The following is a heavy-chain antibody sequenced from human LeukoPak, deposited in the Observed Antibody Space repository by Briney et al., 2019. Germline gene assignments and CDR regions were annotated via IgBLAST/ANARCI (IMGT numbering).Heavy chain of an antibody. CDR2: MNPNSGNT. J-gene: IGHJ6*02. Sequence: ASVKVSCKASGYTFTSYDINWVRQATGQGLEWMGWMNPNSGNTGYAQKFQGRVTMTRNTSISTAYMELSSLRSEDTAVYYCASGYGSGLYYYYYGMDVWGQGTTVTVSS. V-gene: IGHV1-8*01. CDR3: ASGYGSGLYYYYYGMDV. CDR1: GYTFTSYD. D-gene: IGHD3-10*01.